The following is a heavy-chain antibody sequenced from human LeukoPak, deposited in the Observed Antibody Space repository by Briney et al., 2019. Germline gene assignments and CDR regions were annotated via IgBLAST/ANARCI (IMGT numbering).Heavy chain of an antibody. CDR3: ARESRPHAPGIAAPFDH. Sequence: GGSLRLSCAASGFTFSSYGMHWVRQAPGKGLEWVAVIWYDGSNKYYADSVKGRFTISRDNSKNTLYLQMNSLRAEDTAVYYCARESRPHAPGIAAPFDHWGQGTLVTVSS. V-gene: IGHV3-33*01. CDR1: GFTFSSYG. J-gene: IGHJ4*02. D-gene: IGHD6-13*01. CDR2: IWYDGSNK.